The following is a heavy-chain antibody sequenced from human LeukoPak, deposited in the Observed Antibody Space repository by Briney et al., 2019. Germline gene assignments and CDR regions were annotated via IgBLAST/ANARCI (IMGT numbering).Heavy chain of an antibody. CDR1: GYTFTSYA. V-gene: IGHV1-3*01. CDR2: INAGNGNT. CDR3: ARGPDRYSYGLIDY. D-gene: IGHD5-18*01. J-gene: IGHJ4*02. Sequence: ASVKVSCKASGYTFTSYAMHWVRQAPGQRLEWMGWINAGNGNTKYSQKFQGRVTITRDTSASTAYMELSSLRSGDTAVYYCARGPDRYSYGLIDYWGQGTLVTVSS.